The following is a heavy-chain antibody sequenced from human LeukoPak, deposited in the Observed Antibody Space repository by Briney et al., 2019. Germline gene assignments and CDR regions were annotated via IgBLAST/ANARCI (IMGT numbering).Heavy chain of an antibody. CDR2: IFRDDTT. J-gene: IGHJ4*02. CDR3: ATAAYDSGSYIVNHDY. CDR1: GFTVSTNY. V-gene: IGHV3-53*01. Sequence: WGSLRLSCAASGFTVSTNYMSWVRQAPGKGLEWVSVIFRDDTTYYADSVKGRFTISRDNSKNTLFLQMSSLRAEDTAVYYCATAAYDSGSYIVNHDYWGQGTLVTVSS. D-gene: IGHD3-22*01.